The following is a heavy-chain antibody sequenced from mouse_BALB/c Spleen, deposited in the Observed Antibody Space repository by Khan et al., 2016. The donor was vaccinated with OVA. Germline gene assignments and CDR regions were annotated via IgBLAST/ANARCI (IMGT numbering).Heavy chain of an antibody. V-gene: IGHV1-4*01. D-gene: IGHD2-14*01. J-gene: IGHJ4*01. CDR3: ARRTTGYALDY. CDR2: INPRSGYT. Sequence: VQLQQSGAELARPGASVKMSCKASGYTFTGHTMHWVKQRPGQGLEWIGYINPRSGYTNYSQKFNDKATLTTDKSSSTAYMQLSSLTSEDSAVYYCARRTTGYALDYWGQGTSVTVSS. CDR1: GYTFTGHT.